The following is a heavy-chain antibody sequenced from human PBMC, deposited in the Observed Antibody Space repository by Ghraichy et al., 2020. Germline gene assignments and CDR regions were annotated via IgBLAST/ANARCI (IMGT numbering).Heavy chain of an antibody. CDR1: GFTFNTFW. J-gene: IGHJ4*02. Sequence: LSLTCAVSGFTFNTFWMNWVRRAPGKGLEGVANINEHGGEKNYVDSVNGRFTISIDNTKNFLYLQMNSLRVEDTAVYYCASSSYCGSDCPRYYFDFWGQGSLVTVSS. V-gene: IGHV3-7*01. CDR2: INEHGGEK. CDR3: ASSSYCGSDCPRYYFDF. D-gene: IGHD2-21*02.